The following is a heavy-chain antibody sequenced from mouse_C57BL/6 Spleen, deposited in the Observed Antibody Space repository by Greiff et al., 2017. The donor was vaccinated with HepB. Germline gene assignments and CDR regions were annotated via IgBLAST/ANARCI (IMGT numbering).Heavy chain of an antibody. CDR2: IDPSDSYT. D-gene: IGHD2-14*01. CDR3: AREGYVGFAY. J-gene: IGHJ3*01. V-gene: IGHV1-50*01. Sequence: QVQLKQPGAELVKPGASVKLSCKASGYNFTSYWMQWVKQRPGQGLEWIGEIDPSDSYTNYNQKFKGKATLTVDTSSSTAYMQLSSLTSEDSAVYYCAREGYVGFAYWGQGTLVTVSA. CDR1: GYNFTSYW.